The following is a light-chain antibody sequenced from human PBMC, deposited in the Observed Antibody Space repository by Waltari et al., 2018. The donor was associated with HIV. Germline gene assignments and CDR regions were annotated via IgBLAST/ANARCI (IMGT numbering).Light chain of an antibody. V-gene: IGLV1-40*01. CDR1: SSTIGAGYE. CDR3: QSYDSSLSGPVV. J-gene: IGLJ2*01. Sequence: QSVLTPPPSVSGAPGATVTSSCTGSSSTIGAGYEFHWYQQLPGTAPQTLIYGNFQRPSGVPYRFAGSKSGTSASLAITGLQAEDEADYYCQSYDSSLSGPVVFGGGTKVTVL. CDR2: GNF.